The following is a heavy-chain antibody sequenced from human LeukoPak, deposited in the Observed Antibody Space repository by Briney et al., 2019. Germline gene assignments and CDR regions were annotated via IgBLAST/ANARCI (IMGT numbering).Heavy chain of an antibody. D-gene: IGHD3-3*01. Sequence: SVKVSCKASGGTFSSYAISWVRQAPGQGLEWMGRIIPIFGTANYAQKFQGRVTITTDESTSTAHMELSSLRSEDTAVYYCARGPPTYDFWSGYPFDYWGQGTLVTVSS. V-gene: IGHV1-69*05. J-gene: IGHJ4*02. CDR1: GGTFSSYA. CDR3: ARGPPTYDFWSGYPFDY. CDR2: IIPIFGTA.